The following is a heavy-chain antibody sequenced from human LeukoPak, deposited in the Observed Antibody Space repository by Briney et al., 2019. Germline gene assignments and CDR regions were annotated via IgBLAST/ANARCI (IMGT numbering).Heavy chain of an antibody. CDR3: AKDRTVTTTPYYFDY. CDR1: GFTFSSYG. D-gene: IGHD4-17*01. Sequence: GGSLRLSCAASGFTFSSYGMHWVRRAPGKGLEWVAFIRYDGSNKYYADSVKGRFTISRDNSKNTLYLQMNSLRAEDTAVYYCAKDRTVTTTPYYFDYWGQGTLVTVPS. V-gene: IGHV3-30*02. J-gene: IGHJ4*02. CDR2: IRYDGSNK.